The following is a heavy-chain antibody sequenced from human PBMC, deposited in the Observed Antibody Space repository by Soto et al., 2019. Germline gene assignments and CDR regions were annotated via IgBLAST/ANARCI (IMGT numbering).Heavy chain of an antibody. CDR3: ARSRIADNWFDP. CDR1: GYTFTGYY. Sequence: QVQLVQSGAEVKKPGASVKVSCKASGYTFTGYYMHWVRQAPGQGLEWMGWINPNSGGTNYAQKFQGWVTMTRDTPISAASMELSRLRSDDTAVYYCARSRIADNWFDPWGQGTLVTVSS. D-gene: IGHD6-13*01. CDR2: INPNSGGT. V-gene: IGHV1-2*04. J-gene: IGHJ5*02.